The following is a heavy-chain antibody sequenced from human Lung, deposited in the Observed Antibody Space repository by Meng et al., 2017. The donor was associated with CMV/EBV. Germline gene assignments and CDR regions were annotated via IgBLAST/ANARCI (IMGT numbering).Heavy chain of an antibody. J-gene: IGHJ4*02. CDR1: GGSITSGGYY. CDR3: ARAYPSFFFDS. Sequence: CSVSGGSITSGGYYWSWIRQPPGKGLEWIGYVHFSGSSYYTPSLQSRITISVDTSKSQFSLRLNSVTTADTAIYYCARAYPSFFFDSWGQGTLVTVSS. V-gene: IGHV4-30-4*01. D-gene: IGHD3-16*02. CDR2: VHFSGSS.